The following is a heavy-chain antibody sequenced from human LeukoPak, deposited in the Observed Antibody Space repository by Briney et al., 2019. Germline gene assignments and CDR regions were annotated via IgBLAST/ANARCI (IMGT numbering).Heavy chain of an antibody. V-gene: IGHV3-23*01. CDR1: GFDFSSNA. CDR3: ARMSRIVVVPAAPLDY. J-gene: IGHJ4*02. CDR2: ISGSAIST. D-gene: IGHD2-2*01. Sequence: GGSLRLSCAASGFDFSSNAMSWVRQAPGKGLEWVSAISGSAISTSYADSVKGRFTISRDNSKNTLYLQINSLRAVDTALYYRARMSRIVVVPAAPLDYWGQGTLLTVSS.